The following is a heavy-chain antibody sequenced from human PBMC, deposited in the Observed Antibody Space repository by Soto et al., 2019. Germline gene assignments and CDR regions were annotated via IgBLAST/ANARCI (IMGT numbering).Heavy chain of an antibody. CDR2: ISSSGSTI. J-gene: IGHJ4*02. V-gene: IGHV3-11*01. Sequence: KPGGSLRLSCAASGFTFSDYYMSWIRQAPGKGLEWVSYISSSGSTIYYADSVKGRFTISRDNAKNSLYLQMNSLRAEDTAVYYCARDLQRKSDTSMVKDPFGYWGQGTLVTVSS. CDR1: GFTFSDYY. D-gene: IGHD5-18*01. CDR3: ARDLQRKSDTSMVKDPFGY.